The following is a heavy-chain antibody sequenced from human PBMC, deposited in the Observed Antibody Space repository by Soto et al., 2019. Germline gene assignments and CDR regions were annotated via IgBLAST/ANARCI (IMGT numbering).Heavy chain of an antibody. CDR3: ARDGSGGDWRFFDY. V-gene: IGHV3-33*01. CDR2: IWYDGTTK. J-gene: IGHJ4*02. Sequence: QVQLVESGGGVVQPGRSLRLSCAASGFAFNRYGIHWVRQAPGKGLEWVADIWYDGTTKYYADSVKGRFTVSRYVPENTVKLQMDSLRAGDTAVYYCARDGSGGDWRFFDYWGQGTMVTVSS. CDR1: GFAFNRYG. D-gene: IGHD3-10*01.